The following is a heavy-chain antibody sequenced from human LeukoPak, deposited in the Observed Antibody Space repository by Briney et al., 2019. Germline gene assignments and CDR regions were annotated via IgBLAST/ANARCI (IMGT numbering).Heavy chain of an antibody. Sequence: ASVKVSCKASGYTFTGYYMHWVRQAPGQGLEWMGWINPNSGGTNYAQKSQGRVTMTRDTSISTAYMELSRLRSDDTAVYYCARPALTYYYDSSGYPDYWGQGTLVTVSS. CDR1: GYTFTGYY. D-gene: IGHD3-22*01. CDR2: INPNSGGT. V-gene: IGHV1-2*02. J-gene: IGHJ4*02. CDR3: ARPALTYYYDSSGYPDY.